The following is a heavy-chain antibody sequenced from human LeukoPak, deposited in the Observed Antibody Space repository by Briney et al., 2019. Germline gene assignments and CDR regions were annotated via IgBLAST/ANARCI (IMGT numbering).Heavy chain of an antibody. CDR2: ISGSGGST. D-gene: IGHD1-26*01. CDR3: ATPWYSGSYGAFDI. CDR1: GFTFSSYA. Sequence: GGSLRLSCAASGFTFSSYAMSWVRQAPGKGLEWVSAISGSGGSTYYADSVKGRFTISRDNSENTLYLQMNSLRAEDTAVYYCATPWYSGSYGAFDIWGQGTMVTVSS. J-gene: IGHJ3*02. V-gene: IGHV3-23*01.